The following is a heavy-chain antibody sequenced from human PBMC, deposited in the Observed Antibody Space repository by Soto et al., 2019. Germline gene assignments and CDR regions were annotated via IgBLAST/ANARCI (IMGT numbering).Heavy chain of an antibody. CDR1: GFTFSSYS. V-gene: IGHV3-21*01. J-gene: IGHJ6*03. Sequence: EVQLVESGGGLVKPGGSLRLSCAASGFTFSSYSMNWVRQAPGKGLEWASSISSSSSYIYYADSVKGRFTISRDNAKNSLYLQMNSLRAEDTAVYYCARTGTTGYYYMDVWGKGTTVTVSS. D-gene: IGHD1-1*01. CDR2: ISSSSSYI. CDR3: ARTGTTGYYYMDV.